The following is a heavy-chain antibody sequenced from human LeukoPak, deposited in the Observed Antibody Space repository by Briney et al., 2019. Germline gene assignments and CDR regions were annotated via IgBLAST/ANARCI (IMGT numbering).Heavy chain of an antibody. V-gene: IGHV4-4*07. CDR3: ARGYYDSSGYYFDY. CDR2: IYTSGST. CDR1: GGSISSYY. D-gene: IGHD3-22*01. Sequence: ASETLSLTCTVSGGSISSYYWSWIRQPAGKGLEWIGRIYTSGSTNYNPSLKSRVTMSVDTSKNQFSLKLSSVTAADTAVYYCARGYYDSSGYYFDYWGQGTLVTVSS. J-gene: IGHJ4*02.